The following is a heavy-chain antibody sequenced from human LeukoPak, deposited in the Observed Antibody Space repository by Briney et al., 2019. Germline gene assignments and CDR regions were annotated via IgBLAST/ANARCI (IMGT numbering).Heavy chain of an antibody. J-gene: IGHJ5*02. CDR1: GYTFTGYY. CDR3: ARVFYLGIVGAEFDP. V-gene: IGHV1-2*02. CDR2: IKPKSGGT. D-gene: IGHD1-26*01. Sequence: ASVKVSCKASGYTFTGYYIHWVRQAPGQGLEWMGWIKPKSGGTTYAQKFQGRDTMTRDTSISTAYMELSRLRSDDTAVYYCARVFYLGIVGAEFDPWGQGTLVTVSS.